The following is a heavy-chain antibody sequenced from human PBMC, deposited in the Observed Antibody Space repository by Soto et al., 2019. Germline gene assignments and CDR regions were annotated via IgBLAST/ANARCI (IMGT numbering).Heavy chain of an antibody. Sequence: QVQLVQSGAEVKKPGSSVKVSCKASGGTFSSYAISWVRQAPGQGLEWMGGIIPIFGTANYAQKFQGRVTITADESTRTGYMELSSLRPEDTAVYYCARDFEGTAGSPWDVGYYYYYGMDVWGQGTTVTVSS. D-gene: IGHD6-13*01. V-gene: IGHV1-69*01. CDR2: IIPIFGTA. CDR1: GGTFSSYA. J-gene: IGHJ6*02. CDR3: ARDFEGTAGSPWDVGYYYYYGMDV.